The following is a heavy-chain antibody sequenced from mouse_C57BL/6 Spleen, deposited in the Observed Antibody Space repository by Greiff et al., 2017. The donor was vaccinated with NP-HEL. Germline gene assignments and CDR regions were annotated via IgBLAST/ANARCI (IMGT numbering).Heavy chain of an antibody. V-gene: IGHV1-53*01. CDR2: INPSNGGT. D-gene: IGHD3-2*02. Sequence: VQLQQPGTELVKPGASVKLSCKASGYTFTSYWMHWVKQRPGQGLEWIGNINPSNGGTNYNEKFKSKATLTVDKSSSTAYMQLSSLTSEDSAVYYCAREGDSSGYGDYAMDYWGQGTSVTVSS. CDR1: GYTFTSYW. J-gene: IGHJ4*01. CDR3: AREGDSSGYGDYAMDY.